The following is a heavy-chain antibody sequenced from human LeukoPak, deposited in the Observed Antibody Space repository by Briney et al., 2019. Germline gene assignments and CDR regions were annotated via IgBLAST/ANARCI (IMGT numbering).Heavy chain of an antibody. CDR2: INYSGST. D-gene: IGHD1-1*01. Sequence: PSETLSLTCTVSGGSISSFYWSWIRQPPGKGLKWIGYINYSGSTNYNPSLKSRVTISVDTSKNQLSLKLSSVNAADTAVYYCARQLGSTDWFDPWGQGTLVTVSS. CDR1: GGSISSFY. V-gene: IGHV4-59*12. J-gene: IGHJ5*02. CDR3: ARQLGSTDWFDP.